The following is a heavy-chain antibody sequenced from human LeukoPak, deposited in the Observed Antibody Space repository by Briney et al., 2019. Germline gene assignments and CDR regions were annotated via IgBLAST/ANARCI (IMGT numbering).Heavy chain of an antibody. CDR3: ARSYDFWSGLYYYGMDV. CDR2: IYDSGST. V-gene: IGHV4-39*01. J-gene: IGHJ6*02. CDR1: GGSISRNNYY. Sequence: RPPETLSLTCTVSGGSISRNNYYWGWVRQPPGKGLEWIGSIYDSGSTYYNPSLRSRVTISVDTSKNQFSLKLSSVTAADTAVYYCARSYDFWSGLYYYGMDVWGQGTTVTVSS. D-gene: IGHD3-3*01.